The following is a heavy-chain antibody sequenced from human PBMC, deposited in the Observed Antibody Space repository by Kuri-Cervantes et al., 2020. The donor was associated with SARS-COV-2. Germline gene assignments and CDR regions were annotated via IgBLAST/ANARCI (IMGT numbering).Heavy chain of an antibody. J-gene: IGHJ5*02. CDR3: ARENGASSLTRWFDP. V-gene: IGHV3-20*04. D-gene: IGHD1-1*01. CDR2: ISGNGGIR. CDR1: GFKFDDYG. Sequence: GGSLRLPCAASGFKFDDYGMSWVRQAPGKGLEWVSGISGNGGIRVHADSVMGRFTISRDNAKNSLYLQMNSLRVEDTALYYCARENGASSLTRWFDPWGQGTLVTVSS.